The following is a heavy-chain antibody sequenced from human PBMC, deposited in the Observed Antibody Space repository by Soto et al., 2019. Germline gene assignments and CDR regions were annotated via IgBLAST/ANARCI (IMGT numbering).Heavy chain of an antibody. CDR1: GVSISSHY. D-gene: IGHD1-1*01. V-gene: IGHV4-59*11. CDR2: VYYSGGT. J-gene: IGHJ3*02. Sequence: QVQLQESGPGLVKPSETLSLTCSVSGVSISSHYWGWTRQPPGQGMEWLGYVYYSGGTNYNPSLQSRVTIAVDTSSNHFSLRLNSVTASDTTVYYCAREAYNSEAFDIWCHWTVVTVSS. CDR3: AREAYNSEAFDI.